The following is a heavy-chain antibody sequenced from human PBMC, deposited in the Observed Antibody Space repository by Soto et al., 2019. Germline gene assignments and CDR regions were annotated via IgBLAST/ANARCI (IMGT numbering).Heavy chain of an antibody. D-gene: IGHD4-17*01. V-gene: IGHV4-38-2*02. CDR2: THHSVRT. CDR3: ATHFYGAYVVDS. J-gene: IGHJ4*02. CDR1: GFTISSGHY. Sequence: PWEPLSLTCTVSGFTISSGHYWGWMRQPPGKGLEWIGSTHHSVRTYYSTSLKSRVTISVDTSKNQVSLRLRSVTAADTALYYCATHFYGAYVVDSWGQGTLVTVSS.